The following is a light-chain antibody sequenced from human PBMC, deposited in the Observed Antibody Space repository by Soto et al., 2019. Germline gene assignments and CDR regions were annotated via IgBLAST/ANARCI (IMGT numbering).Light chain of an antibody. J-gene: IGLJ2*01. Sequence: QSVLTQPASVSGSPGQSVTISCTGTSSDVGGYNYVSWYQQHPGKAPKLMIFEVSNRPSGVSNRFSGSKSGNTASLTISGLQAEDEADYYCSSYTRTSTLVAFGGGTNVTVL. CDR2: EVS. V-gene: IGLV2-14*01. CDR3: SSYTRTSTLVA. CDR1: SSDVGGYNY.